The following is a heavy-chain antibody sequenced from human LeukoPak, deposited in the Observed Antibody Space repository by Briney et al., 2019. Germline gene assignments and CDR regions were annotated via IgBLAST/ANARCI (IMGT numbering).Heavy chain of an antibody. CDR1: GFTFDIYW. V-gene: IGHV3-7*03. CDR2: IKQDGSEK. J-gene: IGHJ4*02. D-gene: IGHD4-23*01. Sequence: GGSLRLSCAASGFTFDIYWMSWVRQAPGKGLEWVANIKQDGSEKYYVDSVKGRFTISRDNAKNSLYLQMNSLRAEDTAIYYCAKWDRDYGGSHYLDYWGQGTLVTVSA. CDR3: AKWDRDYGGSHYLDY.